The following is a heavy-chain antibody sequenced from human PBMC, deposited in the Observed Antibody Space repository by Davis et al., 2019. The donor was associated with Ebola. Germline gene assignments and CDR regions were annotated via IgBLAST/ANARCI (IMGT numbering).Heavy chain of an antibody. Sequence: SETLSLTCAVYGGSFSGYYWSWIRQPPGKGLEWIGEINHSGRTNYNPSLKSRVTISLDTSKNQFSLKLSSVTAADTAVYYCARASSSWYVSDFDYWGQGTLVTVSS. CDR1: GGSFSGYY. J-gene: IGHJ4*02. D-gene: IGHD6-13*01. V-gene: IGHV4-34*01. CDR2: INHSGRT. CDR3: ARASSSWYVSDFDY.